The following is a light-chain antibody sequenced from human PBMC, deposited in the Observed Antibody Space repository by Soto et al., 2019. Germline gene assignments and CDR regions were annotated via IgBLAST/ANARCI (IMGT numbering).Light chain of an antibody. V-gene: IGKV3-15*01. CDR2: GAS. CDR3: QQYNNWPPVP. CDR1: QSVSSN. Sequence: SPATLSVSPGERVTLSCRASQSVSSNLAWYQQKSGQAPRLLIYGASTRATGIPARFSGSGSGTEFTLTISSLQSEDFAIYYCQQYNNWPPVPFGQGTRLEIK. J-gene: IGKJ5*01.